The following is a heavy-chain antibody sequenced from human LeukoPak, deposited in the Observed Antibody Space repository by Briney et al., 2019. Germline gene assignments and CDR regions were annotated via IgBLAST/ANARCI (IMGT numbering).Heavy chain of an antibody. J-gene: IGHJ4*02. CDR3: ARDTLEMAKIQFDY. CDR1: GFTFSSYA. Sequence: GGSLTLPCAASGFTFSSYAMNWVRKPPGKGLEWVSTISGSGGSTYYADSVKGRFTISRDNSKNTLYLQMNSLRAEDTAVYYCARDTLEMAKIQFDYWGQGTLVTVSS. D-gene: IGHD5-24*01. CDR2: ISGSGGST. V-gene: IGHV3-23*01.